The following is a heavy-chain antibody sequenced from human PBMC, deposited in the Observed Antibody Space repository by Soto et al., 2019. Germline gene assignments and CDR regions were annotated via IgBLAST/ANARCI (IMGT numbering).Heavy chain of an antibody. J-gene: IGHJ6*02. CDR3: ARQEDTFFGMVTHGMDV. Sequence: GESLKISCKVSGYSFTKYWIAWVRQEPGKGLEWMGIIYPEDSDTRYSPSFQGQVTISADKSIATAYLQWSSLKASDTATYYCARQEDTFFGMVTHGMDVWGQGTMVTVSS. V-gene: IGHV5-51*01. CDR1: GYSFTKYW. CDR2: IYPEDSDT. D-gene: IGHD3-3*01.